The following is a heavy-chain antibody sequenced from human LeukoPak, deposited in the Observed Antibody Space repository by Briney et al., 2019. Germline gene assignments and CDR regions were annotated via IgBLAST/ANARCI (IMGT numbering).Heavy chain of an antibody. D-gene: IGHD3-9*01. V-gene: IGHV3-23*01. J-gene: IGHJ5*02. Sequence: PGGSLRLSCAASGFTFSNYAMSWVRQAPGKGLEWVSAISGSGGSTYYADSVKGRFTISRDNSENTLFLQMNSLRAEDTAVYYCAKGSAVFDWLLNWFDPWGQGTLVTVSS. CDR2: ISGSGGST. CDR3: AKGSAVFDWLLNWFDP. CDR1: GFTFSNYA.